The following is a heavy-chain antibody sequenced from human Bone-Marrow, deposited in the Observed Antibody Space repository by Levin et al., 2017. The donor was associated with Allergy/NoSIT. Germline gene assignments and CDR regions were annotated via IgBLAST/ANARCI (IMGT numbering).Heavy chain of an antibody. J-gene: IGHJ4*02. CDR1: GFTFSNYW. CDR3: AREDAYNFGGAH. D-gene: IGHD5-24*01. Sequence: PGGSLRLSCVASGFTFSNYWMHWVRQVPGKGLVWVSRIKTDGSNTAYADSVKGRFTISRDNAKNTVFLQMNSLRVEDTAIYFCAREDAYNFGGAHWGQGTLVTVSS. V-gene: IGHV3-74*03. CDR2: IKTDGSNT.